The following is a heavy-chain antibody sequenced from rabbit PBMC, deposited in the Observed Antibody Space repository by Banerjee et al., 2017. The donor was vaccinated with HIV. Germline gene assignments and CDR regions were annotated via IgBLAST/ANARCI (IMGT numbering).Heavy chain of an antibody. Sequence: QSLEESGGDLVKPEGSLTLTCKASGFSLSNNYVMRWVRQAPGKGLEWIASIYTGSGTTYYATWAKGRFTISKTSSTTVTLQMTSLTAADTATYFCASDIYGYGAFNLWGPGTLVTVS. CDR2: IYTGSGTT. CDR3: ASDIYGYGAFNL. D-gene: IGHD6-1*01. CDR1: GFSLSNNYV. J-gene: IGHJ4*01. V-gene: IGHV1S40*01.